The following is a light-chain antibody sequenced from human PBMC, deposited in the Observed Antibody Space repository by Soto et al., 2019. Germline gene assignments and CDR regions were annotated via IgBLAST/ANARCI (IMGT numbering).Light chain of an antibody. CDR3: QQRSNWPSIT. J-gene: IGKJ5*01. CDR2: DAS. Sequence: EIVLTQSPGTLSLSPGERATLSCRASQSVSNYLAWYQQNPGQSPSPLIYDASNRATGIPARFSGSGSGTDFTLTISSLEPEDFAVYYCQQRSNWPSITFGQGTRLE. V-gene: IGKV3-11*01. CDR1: QSVSNY.